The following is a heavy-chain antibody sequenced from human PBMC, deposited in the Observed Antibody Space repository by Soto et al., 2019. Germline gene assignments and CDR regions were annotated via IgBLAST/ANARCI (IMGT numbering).Heavy chain of an antibody. CDR2: IIPIFGTA. Sequence: QVQLVQSGAEVKKPGSSVKVSCKASGGTFSSYAISWVRQAPGQGLEWMGGIIPIFGTANYAQKFQGRVTITADKSTSTAYIELSSLRSEDTAVYYCARGGGAIDYYYYGMDVWGQGTTVTVSS. CDR3: ARGGGAIDYYYYGMDV. CDR1: GGTFSSYA. D-gene: IGHD3-16*02. J-gene: IGHJ6*02. V-gene: IGHV1-69*06.